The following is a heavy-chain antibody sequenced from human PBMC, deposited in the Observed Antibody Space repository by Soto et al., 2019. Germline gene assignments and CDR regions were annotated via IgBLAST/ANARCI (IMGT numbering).Heavy chain of an antibody. CDR2: IIPMLEIT. D-gene: IGHD2-2*01. J-gene: IGHJ4*02. Sequence: ASVKVSCKASGGTFSNHIITWVRQAPGQGPEWMGRIIPMLEITNYAQKFQGRVTITADKSTTTAYMEVNSLRSEDTAVYYCARDPTPVAQLDYWGQGTLVTVSS. CDR3: ARDPTPVAQLDY. CDR1: GGTFSNHI. V-gene: IGHV1-69*04.